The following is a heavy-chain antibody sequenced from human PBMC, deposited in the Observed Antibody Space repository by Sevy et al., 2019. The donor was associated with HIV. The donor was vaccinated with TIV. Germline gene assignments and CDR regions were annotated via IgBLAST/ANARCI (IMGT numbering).Heavy chain of an antibody. CDR3: ARDPDTSNKIDY. CDR2: IREDGSQS. V-gene: IGHV3-7*01. Sequence: GGSLRLSCVASGFSFSRYWMHWVRQTPKKGLEWVARIREDGSQSWYVDSVKGRFTISRDDAKNSLYLRMNSLRADDTAVYYCARDPDTSNKIDYWGQGTMVTVSS. J-gene: IGHJ4*02. CDR1: GFSFSRYW. D-gene: IGHD2-2*01.